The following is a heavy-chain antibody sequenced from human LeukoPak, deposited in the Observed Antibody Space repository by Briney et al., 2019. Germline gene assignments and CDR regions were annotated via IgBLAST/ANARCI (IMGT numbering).Heavy chain of an antibody. V-gene: IGHV1-46*01. Sequence: GASVKVSCKASGYTFTSYYMHWVRQAPGQGLEWMGIINPSGGSTSYAQKFQGRVTMTRDTSTSTVYMELSSLRSEDTAVYYCARVVFIFSWEYYFDYWGQGTLVTVSS. CDR3: ARVVFIFSWEYYFDY. D-gene: IGHD6-13*01. J-gene: IGHJ4*02. CDR2: INPSGGST. CDR1: GYTFTSYY.